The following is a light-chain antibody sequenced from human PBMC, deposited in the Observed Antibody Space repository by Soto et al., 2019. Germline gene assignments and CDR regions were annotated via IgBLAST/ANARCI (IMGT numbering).Light chain of an antibody. V-gene: IGLV1-40*01. CDR3: QSYDSSLSVV. J-gene: IGLJ2*01. Sequence: QSVLTQPPSVSGAPGRRVTISCTGSSSNIGAGYDVHWYQQLPGTAPKLLIYGNSNRPSGVPDRFSGSKSGTSASLAITKLQAEDEADYYCQSYDSSLSVVFGGGTKVTVL. CDR1: SSNIGAGYD. CDR2: GNS.